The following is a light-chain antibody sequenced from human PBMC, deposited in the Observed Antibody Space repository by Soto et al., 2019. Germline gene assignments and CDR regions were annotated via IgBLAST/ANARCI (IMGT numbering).Light chain of an antibody. CDR2: GAS. J-gene: IGKJ1*01. V-gene: IGKV3-20*01. CDR1: QSVSSSY. CDR3: HQYDSSPVT. Sequence: EIVLTQSPGTLSLSPGERATLSCRASQSVSSSYLAWYQQKPGQAPRLLIYGASSRATGIPDRFSGSGSGTDFTLTTSRLDPEDFAVYYCHQYDSSPVTFGQGTTVEIK.